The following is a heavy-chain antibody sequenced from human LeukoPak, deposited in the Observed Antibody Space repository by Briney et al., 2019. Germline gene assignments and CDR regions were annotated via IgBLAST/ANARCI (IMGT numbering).Heavy chain of an antibody. V-gene: IGHV3-21*01. D-gene: IGHD5-18*01. CDR3: ARDHGSLYSYGYSFDY. Sequence: GGSLRLSCAASEFTFSSYSMNWVRQAPGKGLEWVSSISSSSSYIYYADSVKGRFTISRDNAKNSLYLQMNSLRAEDTAVYYCARDHGSLYSYGYSFDYWGQGTLVTVSS. CDR1: EFTFSSYS. J-gene: IGHJ4*02. CDR2: ISSSSSYI.